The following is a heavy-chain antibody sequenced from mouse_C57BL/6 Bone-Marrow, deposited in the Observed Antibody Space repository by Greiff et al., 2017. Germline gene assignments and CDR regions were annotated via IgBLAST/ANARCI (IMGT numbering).Heavy chain of an antibody. Sequence: EVHLVESGGGLVQPGGSLTLSCAASGFTFSDYYMYWVRQTPEKRLVWVAYISNGGGSTYYPDTVKGRFSISRDNAKNTLYLQMSRLKSEDTAMYYCARPQTAQAREYAMGVWGRGHSVSVS. CDR2: ISNGGGST. CDR3: ARPQTAQAREYAMGV. CDR1: GFTFSDYY. J-gene: IGHJ4*01. V-gene: IGHV5-12*01. D-gene: IGHD3-2*02.